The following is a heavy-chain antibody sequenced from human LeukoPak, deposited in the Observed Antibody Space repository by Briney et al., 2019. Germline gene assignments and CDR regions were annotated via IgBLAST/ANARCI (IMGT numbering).Heavy chain of an antibody. D-gene: IGHD5-18*01. CDR1: GFTFSSYA. V-gene: IGHV3-30-3*01. Sequence: PGRSLRLSCAASGFTFSSYAMHWVRQAPGKGLEWVAVISYDGSNKYYADSVKGRFTISRDNSKNTLYLQMNSLRAEDTAVYYCASSAMVIDYWGQGTLVTVSS. J-gene: IGHJ4*02. CDR3: ASSAMVIDY. CDR2: ISYDGSNK.